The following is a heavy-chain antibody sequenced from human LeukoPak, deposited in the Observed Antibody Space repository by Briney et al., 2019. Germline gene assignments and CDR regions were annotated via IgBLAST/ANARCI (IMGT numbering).Heavy chain of an antibody. J-gene: IGHJ6*03. CDR1: GGSISSYY. CDR2: IYYSGST. D-gene: IGHD3-10*01. Sequence: SETLSLTCTLSGGSISSYYWSWIRQPPGKGLEWIGYIYYSGSTNYNPSLKSRVTISVDTSKNQFSLKLSSVTAADTAVYYCARGFYGSGSYSPPYYYMDVWGKGTTVTISS. V-gene: IGHV4-59*01. CDR3: ARGFYGSGSYSPPYYYMDV.